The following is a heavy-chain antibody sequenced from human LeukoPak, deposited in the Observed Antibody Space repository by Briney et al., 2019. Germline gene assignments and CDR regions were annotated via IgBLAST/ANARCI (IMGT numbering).Heavy chain of an antibody. CDR2: ISSSSSTI. J-gene: IGHJ4*02. CDR1: GFTFSVYT. D-gene: IGHD1-26*01. V-gene: IGHV3-48*02. CDR3: ARDRNSGSYFGS. Sequence: GGSLRLSCAASGFTFSVYTMNSVRQAPGQGLEWVSYISSSSSTIYYADSVKGRFIISRDNARNSLYLQMNSLRDEDTAIYYCARDRNSGSYFGSWGRGTLVTVSS.